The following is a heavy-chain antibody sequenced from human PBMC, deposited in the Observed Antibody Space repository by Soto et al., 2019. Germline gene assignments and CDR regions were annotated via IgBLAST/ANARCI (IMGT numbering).Heavy chain of an antibody. D-gene: IGHD4-17*01. Sequence: GESLKISCTASGFTFGDYAMSWVRQAPGKGLEWVGFIRSKAYGGTTEYAASVKGRFTISRDDSKSIAYLQMNSLKTEDTAVYYCTRAAPSTTVTTRADYWGQGTLVTVSS. V-gene: IGHV3-49*04. CDR1: GFTFGDYA. CDR3: TRAAPSTTVTTRADY. J-gene: IGHJ4*02. CDR2: IRSKAYGGTT.